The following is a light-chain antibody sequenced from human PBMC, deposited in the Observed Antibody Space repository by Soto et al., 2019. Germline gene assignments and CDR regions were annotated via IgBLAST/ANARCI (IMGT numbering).Light chain of an antibody. Sequence: DIQMTQSPSSVSASVGDRVTITCRASQDISGWLAWFQQKPGKAPNLLIYAASILQSGVPSRFSGSGSGTDFTLTITYLQPEDFATYYWQQANSFPWTFGQGTKVDI. V-gene: IGKV1-12*01. CDR2: AAS. J-gene: IGKJ1*01. CDR1: QDISGW. CDR3: QQANSFPWT.